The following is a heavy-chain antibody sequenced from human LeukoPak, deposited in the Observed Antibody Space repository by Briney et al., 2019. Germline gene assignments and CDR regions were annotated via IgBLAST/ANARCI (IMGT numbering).Heavy chain of an antibody. CDR2: IHYTGRT. J-gene: IGHJ4*02. Sequence: SETLSLTCTVSGGSIGSYYWSWIRPPPGKGLEWIGYIHYTGRTNYNPSLKSRVTISKDTPKNQFSLKLSSVTAADTAVYYCARTPRGEFSDYWGQGTLVTVSS. CDR3: ARTPRGEFSDY. D-gene: IGHD3-16*01. V-gene: IGHV4-59*01. CDR1: GGSIGSYY.